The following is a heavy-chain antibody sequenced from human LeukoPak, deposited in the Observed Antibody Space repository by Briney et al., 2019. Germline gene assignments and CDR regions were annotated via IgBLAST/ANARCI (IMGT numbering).Heavy chain of an antibody. CDR1: GDSISSGNY. Sequence: SETLSLTCTVSGDSISSGNYWSWIRQPAGKGLEYLGRISSTGSTNYNPSLRSRVTISADTSKNHFSLKLTSVTAADTAVYYCARDQTYSGSGIYTYFDYWGQGILVTVSS. J-gene: IGHJ4*02. CDR3: ARDQTYSGSGIYTYFDY. CDR2: ISSTGST. D-gene: IGHD3-10*01. V-gene: IGHV4-61*02.